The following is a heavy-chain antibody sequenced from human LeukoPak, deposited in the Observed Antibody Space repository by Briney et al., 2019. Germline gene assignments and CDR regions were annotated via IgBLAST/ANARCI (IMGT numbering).Heavy chain of an antibody. J-gene: IGHJ2*01. CDR2: IYYSGSA. CDR3: ARAEVTAGTKYFDL. CDR1: GGSISSGDYF. V-gene: IGHV4-30-4*01. D-gene: IGHD6-19*01. Sequence: TLSLTCNVSGGSISSGDYFWSWIRQPPGKGLEWIGYIYYSGSAYYSPSLRSRFTISVDTSENQFSLKLSSVTATDTAVYYCARAEVTAGTKYFDLWGRGTLVTVSS.